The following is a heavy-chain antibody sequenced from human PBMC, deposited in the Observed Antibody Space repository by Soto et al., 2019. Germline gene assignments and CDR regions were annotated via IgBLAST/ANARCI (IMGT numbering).Heavy chain of an antibody. CDR1: GYTLTSYC. Sequence: ASVKVSCKTSGYTLTSYCISSVRQAPGQRRERMGWISAYNGNTNYAQKLQGRVTMTTDTSTSTAYMELRSLRSDDTAVYYCARMDCSGGSCYAFYYYYYMDVWGKGTTVTVSS. CDR2: ISAYNGNT. V-gene: IGHV1-18*01. D-gene: IGHD2-15*01. J-gene: IGHJ6*03. CDR3: ARMDCSGGSCYAFYYYYYMDV.